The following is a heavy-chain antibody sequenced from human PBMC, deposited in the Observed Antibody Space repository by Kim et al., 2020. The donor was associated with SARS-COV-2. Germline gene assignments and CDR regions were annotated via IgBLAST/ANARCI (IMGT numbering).Heavy chain of an antibody. V-gene: IGHV3-33*01. Sequence: GGSLRLSCAASGFTFSRYGMHWVRQAPGKGLEWVAVIWYDGSNKYYADSVKGRFTISRDNSKNTLYLQMNSLRAEDTAVYYCARDRRYCSSTSCYAEFGYWGQGTLVTVSS. CDR3: ARDRRYCSSTSCYAEFGY. CDR2: IWYDGSNK. D-gene: IGHD2-2*01. CDR1: GFTFSRYG. J-gene: IGHJ4*02.